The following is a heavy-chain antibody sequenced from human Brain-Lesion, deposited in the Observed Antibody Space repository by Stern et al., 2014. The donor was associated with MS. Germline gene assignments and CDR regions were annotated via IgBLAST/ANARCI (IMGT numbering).Heavy chain of an antibody. CDR3: ARGRVVPGFQYYATDV. V-gene: IGHV4-61*02. CDR2: IFNSGST. J-gene: IGHJ6*02. Sequence: QVQLVESGPGLVKPSQTLSLSCTVSGGSISSGGYYWSWIRQPAGKGLEWIGRIFNSGSTSYNPPPKSRVTISIDTSKNQFSLRLNSMTAADTAVYYCARGRVVPGFQYYATDVWGQGTTVIVSS. CDR1: GGSISSGGYY. D-gene: IGHD2-2*01.